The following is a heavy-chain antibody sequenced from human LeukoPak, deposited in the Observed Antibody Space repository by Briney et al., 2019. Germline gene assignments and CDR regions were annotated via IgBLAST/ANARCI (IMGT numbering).Heavy chain of an antibody. J-gene: IGHJ4*02. D-gene: IGHD3-22*01. V-gene: IGHV4-34*01. CDR2: INHSGST. Sequence: SETLSLTCAVYGGSFSGYYWSWIRQPPGKGLEWIGEINHSGSTNYNPSLKSRVTISVDTSKNPFSLKLSSVTAADTAVYYCARAVLSGYLRGWGQGTLVTVSS. CDR3: ARAVLSGYLRG. CDR1: GGSFSGYY.